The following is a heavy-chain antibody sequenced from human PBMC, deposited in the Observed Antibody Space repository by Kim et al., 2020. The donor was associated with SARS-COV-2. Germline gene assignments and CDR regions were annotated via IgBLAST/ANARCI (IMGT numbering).Heavy chain of an antibody. D-gene: IGHD3-9*01. CDR3: TTVLRYFDWTIIGDYYYYYGMDV. J-gene: IGHJ6*02. CDR2: IKSKTDGGTT. CDR1: GFTFSNAW. V-gene: IGHV3-15*01. Sequence: GGSLRLSCAASGFTFSNAWMSWVRQAPGNGLEWVGRIKSKTDGGTTDYAAPVKGRFTISRDDSKNTLYLQMNSLKTEDTAVYYCTTVLRYFDWTIIGDYYYYYGMDVWGQGTTVTVSS.